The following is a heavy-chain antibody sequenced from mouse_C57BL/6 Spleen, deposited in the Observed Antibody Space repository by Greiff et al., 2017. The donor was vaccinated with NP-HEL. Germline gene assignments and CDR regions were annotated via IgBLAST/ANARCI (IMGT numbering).Heavy chain of an antibody. D-gene: IGHD2-2*01. J-gene: IGHJ3*01. CDR2: IDPSDSYT. V-gene: IGHV1-50*01. CDR1: GYTFTSYW. CDR3: ARGGLWLRRSWFAY. Sequence: QVQLQQPGAELVKPGASVKLSCKASGYTFTSYWMQWVKQRPGQGLEWIGEIDPSDSYTNYNQKFKGKATLTVDTSSSTAYMQLSSLTSEDSAVYYCARGGLWLRRSWFAYWGQGTLVTVSA.